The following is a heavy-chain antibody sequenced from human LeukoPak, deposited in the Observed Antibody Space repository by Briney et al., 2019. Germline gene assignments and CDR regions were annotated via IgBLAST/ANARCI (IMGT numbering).Heavy chain of an antibody. Sequence: SVKVSCKASGGTFSSYAISWVRQAPGQGLEWMGGIIPIVGTVHYAQTFQGRVTITADESTNTGYMELTSVRSDDTALYYCARGQQLVGNYYYYGMDVWGQGTTVTVSS. CDR2: IIPIVGTV. J-gene: IGHJ6*02. CDR1: GGTFSSYA. V-gene: IGHV1-69*13. CDR3: ARGQQLVGNYYYYGMDV. D-gene: IGHD6-13*01.